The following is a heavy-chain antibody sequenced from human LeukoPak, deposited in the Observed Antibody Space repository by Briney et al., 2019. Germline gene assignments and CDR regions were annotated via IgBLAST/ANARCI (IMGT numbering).Heavy chain of an antibody. D-gene: IGHD3-16*01. Sequence: ASVKVSCKASGYTFTGYYIHWVRQAPGQGLEWMGWINPNSGGTSYAQKFQGRVTMTRDTSISTAYMELSRLRSDDTAVYYCARNPGEQPDYWGQGTLVTASS. V-gene: IGHV1-2*02. CDR3: ARNPGEQPDY. J-gene: IGHJ4*02. CDR2: INPNSGGT. CDR1: GYTFTGYY.